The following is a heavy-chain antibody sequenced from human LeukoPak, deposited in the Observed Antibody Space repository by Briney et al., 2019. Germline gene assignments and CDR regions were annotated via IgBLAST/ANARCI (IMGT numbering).Heavy chain of an antibody. V-gene: IGHV1-2*02. J-gene: IGHJ4*02. D-gene: IGHD3-22*01. CDR3: ARGYYYDSSGYYQLDY. CDR2: ISAYNGNT. CDR1: GYTFTGYY. Sequence: ASVKVSCKASGYTFTGYYMHWVRQAPGQGLEWMGWISAYNGNTNYAQKLQGRVTMTRDTSISTAYMELSRLRSDDTAVYYCARGYYYDSSGYYQLDYWGQGTLVTVSS.